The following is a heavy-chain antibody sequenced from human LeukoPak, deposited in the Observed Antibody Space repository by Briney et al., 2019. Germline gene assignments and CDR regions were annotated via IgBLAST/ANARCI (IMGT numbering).Heavy chain of an antibody. D-gene: IGHD3-10*01. CDR3: ARWSGSGSKYFDY. CDR1: GYSISSGYY. V-gene: IGHV4-38-2*02. Sequence: SETLSLTCTVSGYSISSGYYWGWIRQPPGKGLEWIGSIYHSGSTYYNPSLKSRVTISVDTSKNQFSLKLSSVTAADTAVYYCARWSGSGSKYFDYWGQGTLVTVSS. CDR2: IYHSGST. J-gene: IGHJ4*02.